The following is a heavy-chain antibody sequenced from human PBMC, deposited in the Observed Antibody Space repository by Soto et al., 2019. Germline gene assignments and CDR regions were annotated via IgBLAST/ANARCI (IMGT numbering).Heavy chain of an antibody. CDR3: AKANRILRFLEWLFTGNDY. V-gene: IGHV3-23*01. D-gene: IGHD3-3*01. J-gene: IGHJ4*02. Sequence: GGSLRLSCAASGFTFSSYAMSWVRQAPGKGLEWVSAISGSGGSTYYADSVKGRFTISRDNSKKTLYLQMNSRRTEDTAVYYCAKANRILRFLEWLFTGNDYWGQGTLVTVSS. CDR2: ISGSGGST. CDR1: GFTFSSYA.